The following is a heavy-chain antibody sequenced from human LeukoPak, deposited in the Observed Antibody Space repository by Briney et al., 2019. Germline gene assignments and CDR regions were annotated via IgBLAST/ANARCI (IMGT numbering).Heavy chain of an antibody. CDR2: INHSGST. CDR1: GGSFSGYY. D-gene: IGHD3-22*01. Sequence: PSETLSLTCAVYGGSFSGYYWSWIRQPPGKGLDWIGEINHSGSTNYNPSLKSRVTISVDTSKNQFSLKLSSATAADTAVYYCARGVTYYYDSSGYFDYWGQGTLVTVSS. J-gene: IGHJ4*02. V-gene: IGHV4-34*01. CDR3: ARGVTYYYDSSGYFDY.